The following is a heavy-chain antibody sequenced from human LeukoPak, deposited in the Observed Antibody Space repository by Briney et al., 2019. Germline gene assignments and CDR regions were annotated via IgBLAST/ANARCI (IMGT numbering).Heavy chain of an antibody. V-gene: IGHV3-21*01. J-gene: IGHJ4*02. CDR2: ISDNKHYI. CDR1: GFSFSTYN. D-gene: IGHD2-15*01. CDR3: ARDLILADNGGSSAHDY. Sequence: GGSLRLSCAASGFSFSTYNMNWVRQAPGKGLEWVSSISDNKHYIYYADSVKGRFTVSRDNAKNSLYLQMSGLRAEDTAVYYCARDLILADNGGSSAHDYWGQGTLVTVSS.